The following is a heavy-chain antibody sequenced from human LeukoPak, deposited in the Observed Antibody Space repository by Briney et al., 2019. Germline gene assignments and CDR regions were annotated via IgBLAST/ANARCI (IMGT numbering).Heavy chain of an antibody. J-gene: IGHJ4*02. V-gene: IGHV4-38-2*02. CDR1: GYSISSGYY. CDR2: SGST. Sequence: KPSETLSLTCTVSGYSISSGYYWGWIRQPPGKGLEWIGSGSTYYNPSLKSRVTISVDTSKNQFSLKLSSVTAADTAVYYCARGKVVAGTPGQNSWDYWGQGTLVTVSS. CDR3: ARGKVVAGTPGQNSWDY. D-gene: IGHD6-19*01.